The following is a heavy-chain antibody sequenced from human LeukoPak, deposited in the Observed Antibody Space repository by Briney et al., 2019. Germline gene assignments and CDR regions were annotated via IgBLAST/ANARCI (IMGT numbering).Heavy chain of an antibody. Sequence: GGSLRLSCAASGFTFSSYWMSWVRQAPGKGLEWVANIKQDGSEKYYVDSVKGRFTISRDNAKNSLYLQMNSLRAEDTAVYYCARDGHTYDSSGYYYSDAFDIWGQGTMVTVSS. CDR2: IKQDGSEK. CDR1: GFTFSSYW. CDR3: ARDGHTYDSSGYYYSDAFDI. D-gene: IGHD3-22*01. V-gene: IGHV3-7*01. J-gene: IGHJ3*02.